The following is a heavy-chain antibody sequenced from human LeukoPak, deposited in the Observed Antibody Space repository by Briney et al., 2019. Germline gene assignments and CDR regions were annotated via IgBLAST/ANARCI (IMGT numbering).Heavy chain of an antibody. CDR2: IHHNGNT. CDR1: GGSFSGYY. D-gene: IGHD3-22*01. V-gene: IGHV4-34*01. CDR3: AYSYDRSEFYSNFDY. Sequence: SETLSLTCAVYGGSFSGYYLSWIRQPPGKGLEWIGEIHHNGNTNYTPSLKSRLTMSVDTSKSPFSLKMSTVTAADTAVYYCAYSYDRSEFYSNFDYWGQGTLFTVSS. J-gene: IGHJ4*02.